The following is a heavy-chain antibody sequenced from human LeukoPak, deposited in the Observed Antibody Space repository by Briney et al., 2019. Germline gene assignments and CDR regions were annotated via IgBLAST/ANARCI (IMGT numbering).Heavy chain of an antibody. CDR1: GFTFSSYD. V-gene: IGHV3-74*01. CDR2: IYTDGTGT. CDR3: ATDRGYAFDI. Sequence: GGSLRLSCAASGFTFSSYDMNWVRQVPGKGPVWVSRIYTDGTGTTYADSVKGRFTISRDNAKNTLYLQMNSLRVEDTAVYYCATDRGYAFDIWGQGILVTVSS. D-gene: IGHD2-8*01. J-gene: IGHJ4*02.